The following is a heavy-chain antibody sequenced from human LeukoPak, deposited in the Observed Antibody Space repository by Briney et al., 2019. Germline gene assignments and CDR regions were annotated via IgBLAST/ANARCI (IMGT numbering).Heavy chain of an antibody. Sequence: PSETLSLTCTVSGGSISSYYWSWIRQPAGKGLEWIGRIYTSGSTNYNPSLKSRVTMSVDASKNQFSLKLSSVTAADTAVYYCARVSASSSRTNWFDPWGQGTLVTVSS. V-gene: IGHV4-4*07. CDR1: GGSISSYY. D-gene: IGHD6-13*01. J-gene: IGHJ5*02. CDR3: ARVSASSSRTNWFDP. CDR2: IYTSGST.